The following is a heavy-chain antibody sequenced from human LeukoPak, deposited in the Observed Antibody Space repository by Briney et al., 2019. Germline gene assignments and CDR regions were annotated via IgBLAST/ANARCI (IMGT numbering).Heavy chain of an antibody. CDR2: INSDGSST. V-gene: IGHV3-74*01. CDR3: ARVHIAARNPYIDV. CDR1: GFTFSSYW. D-gene: IGHD6-6*01. Sequence: PGGSLRLSCAASGFTFSSYWMHWVRQAPGKGLVWVSRINSDGSSTSYADSVKGRFTISRDNAKNTLYLQMNSLRAEDTAVYYCARVHIAARNPYIDVWGKGTTVTVSS. J-gene: IGHJ6*03.